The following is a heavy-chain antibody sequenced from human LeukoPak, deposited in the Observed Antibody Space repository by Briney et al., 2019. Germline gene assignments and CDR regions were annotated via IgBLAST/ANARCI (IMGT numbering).Heavy chain of an antibody. Sequence: ASVKVSCXASGYTFTSYGISWVRQAPGQGLEWMGWISASYGNDNYAQKLQGRVTMTTDTSTSTAYMELRSLRSDDTAVYYCARDLLRYFDWLVDYWGQGTLVTVSS. J-gene: IGHJ4*02. CDR3: ARDLLRYFDWLVDY. CDR1: GYTFTSYG. D-gene: IGHD3-9*01. V-gene: IGHV1-18*01. CDR2: ISASYGND.